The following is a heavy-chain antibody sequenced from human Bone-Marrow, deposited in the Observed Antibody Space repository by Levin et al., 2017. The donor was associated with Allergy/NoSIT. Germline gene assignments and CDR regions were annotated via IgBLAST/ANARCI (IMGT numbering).Heavy chain of an antibody. CDR2: IFHSGPT. CDR3: ARGGYCGADCYSSFDS. Sequence: SQTLSLTCAVSGASISSGGYSWSWIRQPPGKGLEWIGYIFHSGPTYYSPSLRSRVTISADWSRNQFSLDLGSVTAAATAVYYCARGGYCGADCYSSFDSWGQGTLVTVSS. D-gene: IGHD2-21*02. V-gene: IGHV4-30-2*01. J-gene: IGHJ4*02. CDR1: GASISSGGYS.